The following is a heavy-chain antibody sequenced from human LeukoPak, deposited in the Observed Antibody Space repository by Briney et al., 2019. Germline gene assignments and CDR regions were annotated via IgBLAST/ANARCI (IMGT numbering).Heavy chain of an antibody. Sequence: ASVKVSCKVSGYTLTELSMHWVRQAPGKGLEWMGGFDPEDGETIYAQKFQGRVTMTEDTSTDTAYMELSSLRSEDTAVYYCATGVPGVRGSGYYYYYMDVWGKGTTVTISS. CDR2: FDPEDGET. J-gene: IGHJ6*03. CDR1: GYTLTELS. CDR3: ATGVPGVRGSGYYYYYMDV. D-gene: IGHD3-10*01. V-gene: IGHV1-24*01.